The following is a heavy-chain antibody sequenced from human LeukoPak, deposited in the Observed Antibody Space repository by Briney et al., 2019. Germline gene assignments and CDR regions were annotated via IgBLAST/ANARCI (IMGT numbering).Heavy chain of an antibody. CDR1: GGTFSSYA. J-gene: IGHJ4*02. D-gene: IGHD3-22*01. V-gene: IGHV1-69*13. CDR3: ASGEYYYDSSGYFDY. Sequence: SVKLSCKASGGTFSSYAISWVRQAPGQGLEWMGGIIPIFGTANYAQKFQGRVTITADESTSTAYMELSSLRSEDTAVYYCASGEYYYDSSGYFDYWGQGTLVTVSS. CDR2: IIPIFGTA.